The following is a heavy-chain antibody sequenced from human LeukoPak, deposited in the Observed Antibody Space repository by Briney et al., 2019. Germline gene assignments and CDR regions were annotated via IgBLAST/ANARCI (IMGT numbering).Heavy chain of an antibody. CDR1: GFTFSSYS. J-gene: IGHJ5*02. V-gene: IGHV3-48*01. CDR3: ARGRSSGWYRWFDP. CDR2: ISTSSSTI. D-gene: IGHD6-19*01. Sequence: GGSLGLSCAASGFTFSSYSMNWVRQAPGKGLEWVSCISTSSSTIYYADSVKGRFTISRDNAKNSVYLQMNSLRAEDTGVYYCARGRSSGWYRWFDPWGQGTVVTVSS.